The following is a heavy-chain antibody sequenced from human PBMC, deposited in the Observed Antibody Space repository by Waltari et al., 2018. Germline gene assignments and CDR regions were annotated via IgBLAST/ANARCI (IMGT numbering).Heavy chain of an antibody. CDR2: ISGYGTGT. CDR1: GFTFSSYA. Sequence: EVQVVESGGGLVQPGGSLRLSCVASGFTFSSYAITWVRQAPGKGLEWVSGISGYGTGTNYADSVKGRFSLARDNSKNTVYLEMNNLRVDDTAVYFCARVTLGGYPNGMDVWGQGTTVTVSS. D-gene: IGHD2-15*01. CDR3: ARVTLGGYPNGMDV. V-gene: IGHV3-23*04. J-gene: IGHJ6*02.